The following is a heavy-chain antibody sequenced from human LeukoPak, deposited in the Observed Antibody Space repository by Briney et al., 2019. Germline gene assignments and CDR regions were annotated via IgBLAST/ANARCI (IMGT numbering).Heavy chain of an antibody. Sequence: ASVKVSCKVSGYTLTELSMHWVRQAPGKGLEWMGGFDPEVGKTIYAQKFQGRVTLTRDTSIRTAYMELSRLTSDDTAVYYCARGGIWFGELWDWYFDLWGRGTLVTVSS. CDR1: GYTLTELS. D-gene: IGHD3-10*01. V-gene: IGHV1-24*01. CDR2: FDPEVGKT. J-gene: IGHJ2*01. CDR3: ARGGIWFGELWDWYFDL.